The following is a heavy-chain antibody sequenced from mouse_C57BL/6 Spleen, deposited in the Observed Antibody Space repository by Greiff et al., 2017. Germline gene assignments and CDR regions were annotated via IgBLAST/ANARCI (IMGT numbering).Heavy chain of an antibody. Sequence: EVKVEESEGGLVQPGSSMKLSCTASGFTFSDYYMAWVRQVPEKGLEWVANINYDGSSTYYLDSLKSRFIISRDNAKNILYLQMSSLKSEDTATYYCARGSGISYAMDYWGQGTSVTVSS. D-gene: IGHD3-1*01. CDR1: GFTFSDYY. CDR3: ARGSGISYAMDY. J-gene: IGHJ4*01. V-gene: IGHV5-16*01. CDR2: INYDGSST.